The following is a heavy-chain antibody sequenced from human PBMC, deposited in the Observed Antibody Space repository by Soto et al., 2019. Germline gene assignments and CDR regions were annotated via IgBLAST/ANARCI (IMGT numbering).Heavy chain of an antibody. CDR1: GYSFTDYK. Sequence: ASVKVSCKTSGYSFTDYKLHWVRQATGQGLEWMGWMNPNSGNTGHAQKFQGRVTMTRNTSISTAYMELSSLRSEDTAMYYCARGINYYGSGDDAFDIWGQGTMVTVAS. V-gene: IGHV1-8*02. CDR2: MNPNSGNT. CDR3: ARGINYYGSGDDAFDI. J-gene: IGHJ3*02. D-gene: IGHD3-10*01.